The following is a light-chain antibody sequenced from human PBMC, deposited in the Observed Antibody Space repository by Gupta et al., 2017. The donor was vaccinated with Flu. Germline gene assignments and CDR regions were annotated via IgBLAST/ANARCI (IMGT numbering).Light chain of an antibody. J-gene: IGLJ3*02. CDR2: EVS. CDR1: SSDVGGYNY. Sequence: QSALTQPASVSGSPGQSITISCTGTSSDVGGYNYVSWYQQHPSKAPKLMIYEVSNRPSGVSNRFSGSKSGHTASLTISGLQAEDEADYYCSSYTSSSTPWVFGGGTKLTVL. V-gene: IGLV2-14*01. CDR3: SSYTSSSTPWV.